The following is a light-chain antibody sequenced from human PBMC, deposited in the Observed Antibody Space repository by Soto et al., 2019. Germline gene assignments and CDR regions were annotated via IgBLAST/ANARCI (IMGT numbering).Light chain of an antibody. Sequence: IWMTQSPSSVSAFTGDRVTITCRASQGIGNYVAWYQHKPGKAPKLLIYAASTFQNGVPSPFSGSGPGTDFTLTISRLQSEDFAPYYCQQYYAYFNTCGQGTKVEIK. J-gene: IGKJ2*01. CDR3: QQYYAYFNT. CDR1: QGIGNY. V-gene: IGKV1-8*01. CDR2: AAS.